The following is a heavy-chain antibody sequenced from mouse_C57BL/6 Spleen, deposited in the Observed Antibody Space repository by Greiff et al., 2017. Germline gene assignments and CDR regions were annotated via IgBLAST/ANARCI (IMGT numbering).Heavy chain of an antibody. J-gene: IGHJ3*01. Sequence: QVQLQQSGAELVRPGSSVKLSCKASGYTFTSYWMHWVKQRPIQGLEWIGNIDTSDSETHYNQKFKDKATLTVDKSSSTAYMQLSSLTSEDSAVYYCAREGYDYDGFAYWGQGTLVTVSA. CDR2: IDTSDSET. D-gene: IGHD2-4*01. CDR1: GYTFTSYW. CDR3: AREGYDYDGFAY. V-gene: IGHV1-52*01.